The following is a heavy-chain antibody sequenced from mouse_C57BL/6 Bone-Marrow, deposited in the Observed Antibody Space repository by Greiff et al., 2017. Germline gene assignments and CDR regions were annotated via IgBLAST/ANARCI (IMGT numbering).Heavy chain of an antibody. Sequence: VKLVESGPGLVQPSQSLSITCTVSGFSLTSYGVHWVRQSPGKGLEWLGVIWSGGSTDYNAAFISRLSISQDNSKSQVFYKMNSLQADDTDIYYCAREYRKGAMDYWGQGTSVTVSS. J-gene: IGHJ4*01. D-gene: IGHD5-2*01. V-gene: IGHV2-2*01. CDR1: GFSLTSYG. CDR2: IWSGGST. CDR3: AREYRKGAMDY.